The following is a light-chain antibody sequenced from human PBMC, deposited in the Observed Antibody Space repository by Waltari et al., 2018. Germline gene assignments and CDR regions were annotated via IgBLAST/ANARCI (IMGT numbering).Light chain of an antibody. CDR3: SSYMDTTALEL. J-gene: IGLJ2*01. CDR1: SRDIGSYNY. CDR2: DVT. Sequence: QSALTQPASVSGSPGQSITISCTGTSRDIGSYNYVSWYQKHPGKAPKLIIFDVTNRPSGVSNRFSGSKSGNTASLIISGLQGEDEAEYYCSSYMDTTALELFGGGTSLTVL. V-gene: IGLV2-14*03.